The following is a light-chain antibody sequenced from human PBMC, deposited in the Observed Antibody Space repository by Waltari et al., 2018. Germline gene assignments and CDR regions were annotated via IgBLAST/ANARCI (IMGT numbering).Light chain of an antibody. CDR2: DVS. J-gene: IGKJ1*01. Sequence: DIQMTQSPSTLSASVGDRVTITCRASQSVSDWLAWYQQKPGKAPELLIFDVSTLKSGVPSRFSGRGSGTEFTLTISSLQPDDFATYYCQQYDNYSPTTFGQGTKVEIK. CDR1: QSVSDW. V-gene: IGKV1-5*01. CDR3: QQYDNYSPTT.